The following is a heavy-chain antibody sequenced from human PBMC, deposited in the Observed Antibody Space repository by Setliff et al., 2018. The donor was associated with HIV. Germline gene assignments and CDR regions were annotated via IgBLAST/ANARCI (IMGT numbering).Heavy chain of an antibody. CDR2: IIPMYGVT. V-gene: IGHV1-69*05. CDR1: GGTFSSYV. Sequence: SVKVSCKASGGTFSSYVISWVRQAPGQGPEWMGGIIPMYGVTNYAQKFQGRVTITTDESTSTAYMELSSLRSEDTAVYYCATRPPGVHGFSIWGQGTMVTVSS. CDR3: ATRPPGVHGFSI. D-gene: IGHD3-10*01. J-gene: IGHJ3*02.